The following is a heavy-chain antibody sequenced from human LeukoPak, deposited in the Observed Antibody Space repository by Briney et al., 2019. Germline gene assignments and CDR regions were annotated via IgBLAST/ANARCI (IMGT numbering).Heavy chain of an antibody. D-gene: IGHD1-26*01. J-gene: IGHJ1*01. Sequence: ASVKVSCKASGYAFTGYYMHWVRQAPGQGLEWMGWINPNSGGTNYAQKFQGRVTMTRDTSISTAYMELSRLRSDDTAVYYCARERRGSHYSRYFQHWGQGTLVTVSS. CDR1: GYAFTGYY. CDR2: INPNSGGT. CDR3: ARERRGSHYSRYFQH. V-gene: IGHV1-2*02.